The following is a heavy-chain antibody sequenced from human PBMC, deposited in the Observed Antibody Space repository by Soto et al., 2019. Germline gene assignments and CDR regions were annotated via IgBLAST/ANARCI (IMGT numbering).Heavy chain of an antibody. CDR3: GISRHDSNFYYYGTDV. CDR2: TIPILGIT. Sequence: QVQLVQSGAEVKKPGSSLKVSCKASGGTFSSHTISWVRLAPGQGLEWMGRTIPILGITNYAQNFQGRVTLTADTSTGTASRELSSLRSEDTAVYYCGISRHDSNFYYYGTDVWGQGTTVTVSS. D-gene: IGHD3-22*01. J-gene: IGHJ6*02. CDR1: GGTFSSHT. V-gene: IGHV1-69*02.